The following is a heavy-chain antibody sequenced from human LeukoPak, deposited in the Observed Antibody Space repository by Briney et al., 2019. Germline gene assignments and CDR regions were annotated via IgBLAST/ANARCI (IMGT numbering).Heavy chain of an antibody. CDR3: ARESLLWFGELPPHGWFDP. CDR1: GGSISSSSYY. V-gene: IGHV4-39*02. Sequence: PSETLSLTCTVSGGSISSSSYYWGWIRQPPGKGLEWIGSIYYSGSTYYNPSLKSRVTISVDTSKNQFSLKLSSVTAADTAVYYCARESLLWFGELPPHGWFDPWGQGTLVTVSS. CDR2: IYYSGST. J-gene: IGHJ5*02. D-gene: IGHD3-10*01.